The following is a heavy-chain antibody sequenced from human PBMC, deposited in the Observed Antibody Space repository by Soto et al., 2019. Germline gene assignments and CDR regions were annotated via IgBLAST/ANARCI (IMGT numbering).Heavy chain of an antibody. CDR2: LSYDGSNK. CDR1: GFTFSDFN. V-gene: IGHV3-30-3*01. Sequence: QVPLVESGGGVVQPGRSLRLSCAASGFTFSDFNMHWVRQAPGKGLEWVAVLSYDGSNKYADSVKGRFTISRDNSKNTLYLQVNSLRTEDTAVYYCARTTVVTGTPEFDYWGQGTLVTVSS. J-gene: IGHJ4*02. D-gene: IGHD4-4*01. CDR3: ARTTVVTGTPEFDY.